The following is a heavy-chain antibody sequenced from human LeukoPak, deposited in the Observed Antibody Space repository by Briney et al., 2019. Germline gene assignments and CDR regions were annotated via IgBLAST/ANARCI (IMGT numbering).Heavy chain of an antibody. V-gene: IGHV1-46*01. CDR2: INPSGGST. CDR3: ARAGTTVTLGIDYFDY. CDR1: GYTFTSYY. D-gene: IGHD4-17*01. J-gene: IGHJ4*02. Sequence: GASVKVSCKASGYTFTSYYMHWVRQAPGQGLDGVGIINPSGGSTSYAQKFQGRVTMTRDTSTSTVYMELSSLRSEDTAVYYCARAGTTVTLGIDYFDYWGQGTLVTVSS.